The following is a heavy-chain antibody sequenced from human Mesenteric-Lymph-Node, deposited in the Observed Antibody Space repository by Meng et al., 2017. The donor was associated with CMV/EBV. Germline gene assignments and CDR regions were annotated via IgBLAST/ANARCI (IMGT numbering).Heavy chain of an antibody. J-gene: IGHJ5*02. CDR3: ASRNYCDSSGYS. CDR2: IYYSGCT. Sequence: GSLRLSCTVSGGSISSSCYYWGWIRQPPGKGLEWIGSIYYSGCTYYNPSLKSRVTISVDTSKNQFSLKLNSVTAADTAVYYCASRNYCDSSGYSWGQGTLVTVSS. CDR1: GGSISSSCYY. D-gene: IGHD3-22*01. V-gene: IGHV4-39*07.